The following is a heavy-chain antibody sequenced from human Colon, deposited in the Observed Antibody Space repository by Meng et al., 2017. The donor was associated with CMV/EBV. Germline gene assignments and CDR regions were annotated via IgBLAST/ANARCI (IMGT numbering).Heavy chain of an antibody. D-gene: IGHD2-2*01. CDR3: ARVSSISVVPADGY. J-gene: IGHJ4*02. Sequence: GESLKISCAASGFTMEDYCMHWVRQAPGKGLEWVAFIRYDGANTYSADSVKGRFTISRDNSKNTLYLQMNSLRRDDTAMYYCARVSSISVVPADGYWGQGTLVTVSS. CDR1: GFTMEDYC. V-gene: IGHV3-30*02. CDR2: IRYDGANT.